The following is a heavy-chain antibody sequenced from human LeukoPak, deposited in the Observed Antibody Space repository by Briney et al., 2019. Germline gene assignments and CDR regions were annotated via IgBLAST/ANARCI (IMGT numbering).Heavy chain of an antibody. Sequence: GRSLRLSCAASGFTFSSYGLHWVRQAPGKGLEGVAVIWYDGSDKYYADSVKGRFTISRDDSRHTLYLQMNSLRAEDSAVYYCARAWYYDILAGPQGADLWGQGTLVIVSS. CDR2: IWYDGSDK. D-gene: IGHD3-9*01. J-gene: IGHJ5*02. CDR3: ARAWYYDILAGPQGADL. CDR1: GFTFSSYG. V-gene: IGHV3-33*01.